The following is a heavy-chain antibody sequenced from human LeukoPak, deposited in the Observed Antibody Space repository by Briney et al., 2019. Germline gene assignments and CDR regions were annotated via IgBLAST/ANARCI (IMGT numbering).Heavy chain of an antibody. Sequence: SETLSLTCTVSGGSISSGGYYWSWIRQHPGKGLEWIGYIYYSGSTYYNPSLKSRVTISVDTSKNQFSLQLSSVTAADTAVYCCARPAYGKGYYGMDGWGKGTTVTVSS. J-gene: IGHJ6*04. V-gene: IGHV4-31*03. CDR3: ARPAYGKGYYGMDG. CDR1: GGSISSGGYY. D-gene: IGHD3-10*01. CDR2: IYYSGST.